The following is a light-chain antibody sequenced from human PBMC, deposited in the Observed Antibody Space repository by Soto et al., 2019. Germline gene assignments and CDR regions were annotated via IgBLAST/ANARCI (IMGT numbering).Light chain of an antibody. Sequence: QSVLTQPASVSGSPGQSITISCTRGSSDVGGYNYVSWYQQHPGKAPKLMIYDVTNRPSGVSNRFSGSKSGNTASLTISGLQAEDEADYYCSSYTSSSTRVFGTGTKVTVL. J-gene: IGLJ1*01. V-gene: IGLV2-14*01. CDR1: SSDVGGYNY. CDR2: DVT. CDR3: SSYTSSSTRV.